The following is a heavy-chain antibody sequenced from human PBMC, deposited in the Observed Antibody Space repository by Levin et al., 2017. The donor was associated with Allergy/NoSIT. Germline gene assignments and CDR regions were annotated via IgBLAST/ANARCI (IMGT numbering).Heavy chain of an antibody. CDR1: GFTFDDYG. D-gene: IGHD3-16*01. V-gene: IGHV3-20*04. Sequence: GESLKISCAASGFTFDDYGMSWVRQAPGKGLEWVSGINWNGGSTGYADSVKGRFTISRDNAKNSLYLQMNSLRAEDTALYYCARDLGGWAGGPLDYWGQGTLVTVSS. CDR3: ARDLGGWAGGPLDY. CDR2: INWNGGST. J-gene: IGHJ4*02.